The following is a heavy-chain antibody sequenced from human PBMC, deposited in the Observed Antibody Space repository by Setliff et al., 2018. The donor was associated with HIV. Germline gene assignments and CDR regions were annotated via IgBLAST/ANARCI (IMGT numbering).Heavy chain of an antibody. Sequence: LSLTCAVYGGSFSGYYWSWIRQPPGKGLEWSGEINHSGSTNYNPSLKSRVTISVDTYKNQFSLKLSSVTAADTADYYCARHNCGTTACYGVVVWGQGTMVTVSS. J-gene: IGHJ3*01. CDR1: GGSFSGYY. CDR3: ARHNCGTTACYGVVV. D-gene: IGHD2-2*01. V-gene: IGHV4-34*01. CDR2: INHSGST.